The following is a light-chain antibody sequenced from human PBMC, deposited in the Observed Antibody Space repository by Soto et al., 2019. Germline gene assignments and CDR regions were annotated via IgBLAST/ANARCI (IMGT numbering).Light chain of an antibody. CDR1: QSITSAY. CDR2: GAS. V-gene: IGKV3-20*01. CDR3: QQYDSSPLT. J-gene: IGKJ4*01. Sequence: EIVLTQSPGTLSLSPGERATLSCRASQSITSAYIAWYQQIPGQAPRLLIYGASSRATGIPDRFSGSGSGTDFTLTISRLEPEDFAVFYCQQYDSSPLTFGGGIKVEI.